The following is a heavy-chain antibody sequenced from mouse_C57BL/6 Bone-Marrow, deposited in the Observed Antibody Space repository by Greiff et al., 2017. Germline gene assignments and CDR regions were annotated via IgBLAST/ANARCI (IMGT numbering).Heavy chain of an antibody. J-gene: IGHJ2*01. CDR3: ARDDVSFEY. V-gene: IGHV5-4*01. Sequence: EVKLMESGGGLVKPGGSLKLSCAASGFTFSSYAMSWVRQTPEKRLEWVATISDGGSYTYYPDNVKGRFTISRDNAKNNLYLQMSHLKSEDTAMYYCARDDVSFEYWGQGTTLTVSS. CDR1: GFTFSSYA. D-gene: IGHD2-3*01. CDR2: ISDGGSYT.